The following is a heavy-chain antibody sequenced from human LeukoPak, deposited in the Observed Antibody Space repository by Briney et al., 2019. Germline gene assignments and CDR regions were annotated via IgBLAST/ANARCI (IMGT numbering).Heavy chain of an antibody. CDR2: IWYDGSNK. V-gene: IGHV3-33*01. J-gene: IGHJ6*02. CDR1: GFTFSSYG. Sequence: EPGGSLRLSCAASGFTFSSYGMHWVRQAPGKGLEWVAVIWYDGSNKYYADSVKGRFTISRDNSKNTLYLQMNSLRAEDTAVYYCARDPPTLAPIVRYGMDVWGQGTTVTVSS. CDR3: ARDPPTLAPIVRYGMDV. D-gene: IGHD2-15*01.